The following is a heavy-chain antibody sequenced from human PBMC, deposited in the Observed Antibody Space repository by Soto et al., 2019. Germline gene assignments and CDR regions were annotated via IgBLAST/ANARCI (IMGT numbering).Heavy chain of an antibody. CDR2: INQDGSEK. CDR3: ARDGSTSWYSYDYHGMDV. J-gene: IGHJ6*02. Sequence: EVQLVESGGGLVQPGGSLRLSCAASGFTFRTYWLSWVRQVPGKGLEGVANINQDGSEKNYVDSVKGRFTISRDNARNSLYLQMSSLRAEDTALYYCARDGSTSWYSYDYHGMDVWGQGTTVTVSS. V-gene: IGHV3-7*05. CDR1: GFTFRTYW. D-gene: IGHD5-18*01.